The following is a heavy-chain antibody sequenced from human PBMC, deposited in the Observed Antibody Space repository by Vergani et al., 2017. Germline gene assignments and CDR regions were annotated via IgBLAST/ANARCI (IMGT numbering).Heavy chain of an antibody. CDR3: ARSSAPPNYYGSGSYYNDYSYGMDV. D-gene: IGHD3-10*01. CDR2: IWYDGSNK. Sequence: QVQLVESGGGVVQPGRSLRLSCAASGFTFSSYGMHWVRQAPGQGLEWGAVIWYDGSNKYYADSVKGRFTISRDNSKNTLYLQMNSLGAEDTDVYYCARSSAPPNYYGSGSYYNDYSYGMDVGSEGTTVTVSS. J-gene: IGHJ6*04. V-gene: IGHV3-33*01. CDR1: GFTFSSYG.